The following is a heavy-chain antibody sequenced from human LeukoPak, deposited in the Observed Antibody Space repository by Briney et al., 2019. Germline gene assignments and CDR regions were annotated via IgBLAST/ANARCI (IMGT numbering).Heavy chain of an antibody. CDR2: IKQDGSEK. D-gene: IGHD3-16*01. J-gene: IGHJ4*02. CDR3: ARDRPWGGDLTGGYFDY. Sequence: GGSLRLSCAASGFTFSSYWMSWVRQAPGKGLEWVANIKQDGSEKYYVDSVKGRFTISRDNAKNSLYLQMNSLRAEDTAVYYCARDRPWGGDLTGGYFDYWGQGTLVTVSS. CDR1: GFTFSSYW. V-gene: IGHV3-7*03.